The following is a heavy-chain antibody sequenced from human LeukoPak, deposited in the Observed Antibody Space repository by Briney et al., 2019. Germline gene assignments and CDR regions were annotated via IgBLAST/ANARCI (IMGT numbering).Heavy chain of an antibody. D-gene: IGHD3-3*01. CDR1: GGSFSGYY. CDR3: ARGRGVTIFGVVITNPDWFDP. V-gene: IGHV4-34*01. J-gene: IGHJ5*02. CDR2: IHHSGST. Sequence: SETLSLTCAVYGGSFSGYYWSWIRQPPGKGLEWIGEIHHSGSTHYNPSLKSRVTISRDTSKKHFSLNLSSVTAADTAVYYCARGRGVTIFGVVITNPDWFDPWGQGTLVTVSS.